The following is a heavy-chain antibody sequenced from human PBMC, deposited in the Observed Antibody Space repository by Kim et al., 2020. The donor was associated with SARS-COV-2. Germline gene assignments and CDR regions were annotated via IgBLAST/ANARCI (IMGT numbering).Heavy chain of an antibody. D-gene: IGHD2-15*01. J-gene: IGHJ5*02. Sequence: YADAVKGRFTISRDKSKNTLYLQMNSLRAEDTAVYYCARYPGVVARHWFDHWGQGTLVTVSS. V-gene: IGHV3-30*07. CDR3: ARYPGVVARHWFDH.